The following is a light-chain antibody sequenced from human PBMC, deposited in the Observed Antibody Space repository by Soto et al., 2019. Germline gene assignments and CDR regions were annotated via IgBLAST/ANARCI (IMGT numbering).Light chain of an antibody. CDR3: QQYNSYSPT. CDR1: QSVSSS. CDR2: GAS. J-gene: IGKJ1*01. Sequence: EILMTQSPATLSVSPGERVTLSCRASQSVSSSLVWYQQKPGQAPRLLIHGASTRATGIPARFSGSGSGTDFTLTISSLHPDDFATYYCQQYNSYSPTFGQGTKVDIK. V-gene: IGKV3-15*01.